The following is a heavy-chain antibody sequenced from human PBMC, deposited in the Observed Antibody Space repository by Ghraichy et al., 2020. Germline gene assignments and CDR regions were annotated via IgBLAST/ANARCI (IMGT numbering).Heavy chain of an antibody. Sequence: SETLSLTCTVSGGFISTRSYYWGWIRQPPRKGLEWIGSIYSSGSAYYNPSLKSRVTISVDTSKNQFSLKLSSVTAADTAVYYCVRPYGYSYGFVDYWGQGTLVTVSS. CDR3: VRPYGYSYGFVDY. J-gene: IGHJ4*02. CDR1: GGFISTRSYY. V-gene: IGHV4-39*01. CDR2: IYSSGSA. D-gene: IGHD5-18*01.